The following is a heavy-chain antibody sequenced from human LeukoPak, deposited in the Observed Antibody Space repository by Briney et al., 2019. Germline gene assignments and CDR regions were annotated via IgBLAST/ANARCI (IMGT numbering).Heavy chain of an antibody. Sequence: SETLSLTCTVSGGSISSYYWSWIRQPPGKGLEWIGYIYYSGSTNYNPSLKSRVTISVDTSKNQFSLKLSSVTAADTAVYYCARLTGYSSESWFDPWGQGTLVTVSS. J-gene: IGHJ5*02. CDR2: IYYSGST. V-gene: IGHV4-59*01. D-gene: IGHD3-9*01. CDR1: GGSISSYY. CDR3: ARLTGYSSESWFDP.